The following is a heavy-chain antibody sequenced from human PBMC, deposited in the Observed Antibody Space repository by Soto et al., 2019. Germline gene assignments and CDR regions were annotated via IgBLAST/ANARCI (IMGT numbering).Heavy chain of an antibody. V-gene: IGHV3-33*01. CDR1: GFTFSSYG. Sequence: QVQLVESGGGVVQPGRSLRLSCAASGFTFSSYGMHWVRQAPGKGLEWVAVIWYDGSNKYYADSVKGRFTISRDNSKNTLYLQMNSLRAEDTAVYYCAREGQWLVYYFDYWGQATLVTVSS. CDR2: IWYDGSNK. D-gene: IGHD6-19*01. J-gene: IGHJ4*02. CDR3: AREGQWLVYYFDY.